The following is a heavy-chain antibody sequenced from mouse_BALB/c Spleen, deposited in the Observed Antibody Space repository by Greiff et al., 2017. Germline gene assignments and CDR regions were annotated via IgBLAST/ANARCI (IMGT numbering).Heavy chain of an antibody. V-gene: IGHV5-6-5*01. Sequence: EVQVVESGGGLVQPGGSRKLSCAASGFTFSSYAMPWVRQTPEKRLEWVASISSGGSTYYPDSVKGRFTISRDNARNILYLQMSSLRSEDTAMYYCARETYISMDYWGQGTSVTVSS. J-gene: IGHJ4*01. D-gene: IGHD1-3*01. CDR2: ISSGGST. CDR1: GFTFSSYA. CDR3: ARETYISMDY.